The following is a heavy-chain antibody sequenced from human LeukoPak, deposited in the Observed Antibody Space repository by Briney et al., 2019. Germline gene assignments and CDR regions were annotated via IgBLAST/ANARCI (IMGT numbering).Heavy chain of an antibody. V-gene: IGHV4-30-2*01. Sequence: PSQTLSLTCAVSGGSISSGGYSWSWIRQPPGKGLEWIGYIYHSGSTYYNPSLKSRVTISVDRSKNQFSLKLSSVTAADTAVYYCARGVVLGTRPQDYFDYWGQGTLVTVSS. J-gene: IGHJ4*02. CDR2: IYHSGST. CDR3: ARGVVLGTRPQDYFDY. D-gene: IGHD7-27*01. CDR1: GGSISSGGYS.